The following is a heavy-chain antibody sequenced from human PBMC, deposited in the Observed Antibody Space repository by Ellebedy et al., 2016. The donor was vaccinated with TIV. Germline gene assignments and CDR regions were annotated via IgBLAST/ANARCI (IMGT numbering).Heavy chain of an antibody. Sequence: MPSETLSLTCAVSGGSISSSNWWSWVRQPPGKGLEWIGEIYHSGSTNYNPSLKSRVTISVDTSKNQFSLKLSSVTAADTAVYYCARALWPYYFDYWGQGTLVTVSS. V-gene: IGHV4-4*02. CDR3: ARALWPYYFDY. J-gene: IGHJ4*02. CDR2: IYHSGST. CDR1: GGSISSSNW.